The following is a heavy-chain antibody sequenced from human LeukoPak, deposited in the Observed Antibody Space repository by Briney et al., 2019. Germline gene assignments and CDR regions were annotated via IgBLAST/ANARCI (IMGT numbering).Heavy chain of an antibody. V-gene: IGHV3-23*01. J-gene: IGHJ4*02. CDR2: ISGSGDST. CDR1: GFTLSNYT. CDR3: AKTERDRYYFDS. Sequence: PGGSLRLSCAASGFTLSNYTMSWVRQAPGKGLEWASISGSGDSTYYADSVKGRFTISRDNSKNTLYLQMSSLRADDTAVYYCAKTERDRYYFDSWGQGTLVTVSS.